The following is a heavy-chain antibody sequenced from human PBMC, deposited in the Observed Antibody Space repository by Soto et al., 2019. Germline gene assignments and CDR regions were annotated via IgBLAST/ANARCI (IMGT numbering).Heavy chain of an antibody. CDR1: GGTFSSYA. Sequence: SVKVSCKASGGTFSSYAISWVRQAPGQGLEWMGGIIPIFGTANYAQKFQGRVTITADESTSTAYMELINLRAEDTAMYYCATWESGGWYLGVWGQGTQVTVSS. D-gene: IGHD6-19*01. V-gene: IGHV1-69*13. CDR3: ATWESGGWYLGV. J-gene: IGHJ4*02. CDR2: IIPIFGTA.